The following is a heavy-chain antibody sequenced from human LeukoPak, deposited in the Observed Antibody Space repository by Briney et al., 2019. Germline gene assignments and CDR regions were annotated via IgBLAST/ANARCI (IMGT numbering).Heavy chain of an antibody. CDR3: AKEGYYGSGSFPDH. CDR2: ISYDGSNE. J-gene: IGHJ4*02. D-gene: IGHD3-10*01. Sequence: PGGSLRLSCAASGFPFNSYGMHWVRQAPGEGLEWVAVISYDGSNEYYADSVKGRFTISRGNSKNTMDLQMNSLRAEDTAVYYCAKEGYYGSGSFPDHWGQGTLVTVSS. CDR1: GFPFNSYG. V-gene: IGHV3-30*18.